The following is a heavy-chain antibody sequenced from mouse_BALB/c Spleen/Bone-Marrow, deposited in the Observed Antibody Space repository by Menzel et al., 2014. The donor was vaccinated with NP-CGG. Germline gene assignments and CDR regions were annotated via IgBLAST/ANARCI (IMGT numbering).Heavy chain of an antibody. CDR1: GFSSTDYG. CDR3: AKLGGYFDY. CDR2: IWGGGIT. Sequence: VKLEESGPGLVAPSQSLSITCTVSGFSSTDYGVSWIRQPPGKGLEWLGVIWGGGITYYNSALKSSLTISKDNSKSQVFLKMNSLQTDDTAMYYCAKLGGYFDYWGQGTTLTVSS. D-gene: IGHD4-1*01. J-gene: IGHJ2*01. V-gene: IGHV2-6-5*01.